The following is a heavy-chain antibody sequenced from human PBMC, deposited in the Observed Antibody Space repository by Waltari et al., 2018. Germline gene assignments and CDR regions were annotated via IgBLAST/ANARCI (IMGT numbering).Heavy chain of an antibody. D-gene: IGHD5-18*01. J-gene: IGHJ6*02. CDR3: ATNRGYSYGYSARYYYGMDV. CDR2: ISSSSSYI. CDR1: GFTFSSYS. Sequence: EVQLVESGGGLVKPGGSLRLSCAASGFTFSSYSMNWVRQAPGKGLEWVSSISSSSSYIYYADSGKGRFTISRDNAKNSLYLQMNSLRAEDTAVYYCATNRGYSYGYSARYYYGMDVWGQGTTVTVSS. V-gene: IGHV3-21*01.